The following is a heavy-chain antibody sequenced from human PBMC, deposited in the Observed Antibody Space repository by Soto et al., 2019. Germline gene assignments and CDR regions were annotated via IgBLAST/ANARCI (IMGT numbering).Heavy chain of an antibody. CDR2: ISSSGST. D-gene: IGHD2-21*02. CDR1: GDSIGGVGY. V-gene: IGHV4-31*03. CDR3: ARSGVTGIVIRSHWLDP. Sequence: SETLSLTCTVSGDSIGGVGYWSWIRQFPGRGLEWIGCISSSGSTYYNPALNNRISLSLDTSQNQFSLKLLSVTAADTAIYYCARSGVTGIVIRSHWLDPCGQGTMVTVYS. J-gene: IGHJ5*02.